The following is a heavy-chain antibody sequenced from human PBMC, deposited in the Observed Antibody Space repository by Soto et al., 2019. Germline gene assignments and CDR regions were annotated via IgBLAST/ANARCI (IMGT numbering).Heavy chain of an antibody. D-gene: IGHD6-19*01. CDR1: GFSLTSTAVG. CDR2: IYWDDDN. CDR3: AHGSGWLSDY. Sequence: ITLKESGPTLVKPTQTLTLTCSFSGFSLTSTAVGVNWIRQPPGKALEWLALIYWDDDNHFSPSLKSRLSVTKDTSKNQVVLTMTNMEPVDTATYYCAHGSGWLSDYWGQGILVTVSS. J-gene: IGHJ4*02. V-gene: IGHV2-5*02.